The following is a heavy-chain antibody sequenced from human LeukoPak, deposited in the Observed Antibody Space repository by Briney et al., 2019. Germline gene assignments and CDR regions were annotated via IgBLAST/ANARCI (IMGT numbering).Heavy chain of an antibody. V-gene: IGHV3-30*03. D-gene: IGHD5-12*01. CDR3: ARGLPGY. CDR1: GFTFSSYG. Sequence: GRSLRLSCAASGFTFSSYGMHWVRQAPGKGLEWVAVISYDGSNKYYADSVKGRFTISRDNSKNTLYLQMNSLRAEDTAVYYCARGLPGYWGQGTLVTVPS. CDR2: ISYDGSNK. J-gene: IGHJ4*02.